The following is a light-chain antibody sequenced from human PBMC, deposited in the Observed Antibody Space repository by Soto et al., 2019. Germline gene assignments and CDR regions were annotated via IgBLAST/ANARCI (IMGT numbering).Light chain of an antibody. J-gene: IGLJ1*01. CDR1: SSDVGGYNY. CDR2: EVS. V-gene: IGLV2-14*01. CDR3: SSYTSSSALWV. Sequence: QSALTQPASVSGSPGQSITISCTGTSSDVGGYNYVSWYQQHPGKAPKLMIYEVSNRPSGVSNRFSGSKSGNTASLAIAGVQAEDEADYYCSSYTSSSALWVFGTGTKLTVL.